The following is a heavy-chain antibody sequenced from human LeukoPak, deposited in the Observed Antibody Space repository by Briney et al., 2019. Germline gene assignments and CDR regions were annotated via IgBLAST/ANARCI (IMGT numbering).Heavy chain of an antibody. CDR2: SSGSGGST. D-gene: IGHD2-2*01. V-gene: IGHV3-23*01. Sequence: SGGSLRLSCAASGFTFSSYAMSWVRQAPGKGLEWVSASSGSGGSTYYADSVKGRFTISRDNSKNTLYLQMNSLRAEDTAVYYCAKAPNLRYCSSTSCPVGEAFDVWGQGTMVTVSS. CDR1: GFTFSSYA. CDR3: AKAPNLRYCSSTSCPVGEAFDV. J-gene: IGHJ3*01.